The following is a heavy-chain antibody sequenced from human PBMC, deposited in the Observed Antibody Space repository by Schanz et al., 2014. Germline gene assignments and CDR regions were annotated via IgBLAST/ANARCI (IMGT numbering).Heavy chain of an antibody. V-gene: IGHV1-2*02. CDR3: ARDSDVSKYNLFDS. J-gene: IGHJ5*01. Sequence: QVQLVQSGPAVKKPGASMKVSCLASGYSFTEYFLHWVRQAPGQGLEWMGWINPNSGGTNYAQKFQGRVTMTRDTSISTVYMELTRLTFDDTAIYYCARDSDVSKYNLFDSWGQGTLVTVSS. CDR2: INPNSGGT. CDR1: GYSFTEYF.